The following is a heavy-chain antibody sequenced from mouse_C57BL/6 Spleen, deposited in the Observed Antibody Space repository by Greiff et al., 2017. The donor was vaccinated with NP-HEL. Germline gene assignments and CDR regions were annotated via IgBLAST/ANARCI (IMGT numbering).Heavy chain of an antibody. Sequence: EVQVVESGGGLVQPGGSLSLSCAASGFTFTDYYMSWVRQPPGKALEWLGFIRHKATGTTTDYSAYVKGRFINSRDNSQSILYLHMNALRAEDSATYYCARYNSNYFYAMDYWGQGTSVTFSS. D-gene: IGHD2-5*01. CDR2: IRHKATGTTT. CDR3: ARYNSNYFYAMDY. V-gene: IGHV7-3*01. J-gene: IGHJ4*01. CDR1: GFTFTDYY.